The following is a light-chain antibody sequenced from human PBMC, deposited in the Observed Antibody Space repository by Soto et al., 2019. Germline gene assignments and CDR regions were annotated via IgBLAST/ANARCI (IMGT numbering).Light chain of an antibody. CDR2: RDD. V-gene: IGLV1-47*01. J-gene: IGLJ3*02. Sequence: QSVLTQPPSASGTPGQRVTISCSGSSSNIGSKFVYWYQQLQRTAPQLLIYRDDQRSSGVPDRFSGSKSGTSTSLAISGLRSEDEGDDYCSAWYDRLSEVFGGGTKVTVL. CDR3: SAWYDRLSEV. CDR1: SSNIGSKF.